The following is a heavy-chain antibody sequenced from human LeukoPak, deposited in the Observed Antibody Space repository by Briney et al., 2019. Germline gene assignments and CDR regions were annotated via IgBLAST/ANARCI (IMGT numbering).Heavy chain of an antibody. V-gene: IGHV3-48*03. D-gene: IGHD2-8*02. Sequence: SGGSLRLSCTASGFIFSNFEMNRVRQSPGKGLQWVAYINSGATSEYYADSVKGRFTISRDNAKNSLYLQMNSLGVQDTAIYYCARVICTGGSCFQNDYWGQGTLVTVSS. CDR1: GFIFSNFE. CDR3: ARVICTGGSCFQNDY. CDR2: INSGATSE. J-gene: IGHJ4*02.